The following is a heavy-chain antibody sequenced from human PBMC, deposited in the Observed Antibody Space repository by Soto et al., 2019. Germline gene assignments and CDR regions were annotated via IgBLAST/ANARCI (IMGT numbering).Heavy chain of an antibody. CDR2: IKQDGSEK. V-gene: IGHV3-7*01. Sequence: EVQLVESGGGLVQPGGSLRLSCAASGFTFSRYWMSWVRQAPGKGLEWVANIKQDGSEKYYVDSVKGRFTISRDNAKNSLYLQMNSLRAEDTAVYYCARDHHLPDAFDIWGQGTMVTVSS. CDR1: GFTFSRYW. J-gene: IGHJ3*02. CDR3: ARDHHLPDAFDI.